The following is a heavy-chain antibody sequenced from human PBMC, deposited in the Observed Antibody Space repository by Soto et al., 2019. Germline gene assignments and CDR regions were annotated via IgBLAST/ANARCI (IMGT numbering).Heavy chain of an antibody. CDR1: GYTFTSYG. CDR3: ARGGYSGYDSGFYYYYGMDV. V-gene: IGHV1-18*01. CDR2: ISAYTGNT. D-gene: IGHD5-12*01. J-gene: IGHJ6*02. Sequence: QVQLVQSGAEVKKPGASVKVSCKASGYTFTSYGFSWVRQAPGQGLEWMGWISAYTGNTNYAQKLQGRVTMTTDTSTSTDYMELRSLRSDDTAVYYCARGGYSGYDSGFYYYYGMDVWGQGTTVTVSS.